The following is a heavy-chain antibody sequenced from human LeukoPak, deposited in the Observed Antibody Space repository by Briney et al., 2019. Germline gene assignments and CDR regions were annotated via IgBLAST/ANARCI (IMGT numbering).Heavy chain of an antibody. CDR3: ARGLHYCDSSGYYPNDAFDI. V-gene: IGHV3-13*01. Sequence: PGGSLRLSCAASGFTFSSYDMHWVRQATGKGLEWVSAIGTAGDTYYPGSVKGRFTISRENAKNSLYLQMNSLRAGDTAVYYCARGLHYCDSSGYYPNDAFDIWGQGTMVTVSS. CDR2: IGTAGDT. D-gene: IGHD3-22*01. CDR1: GFTFSSYD. J-gene: IGHJ3*02.